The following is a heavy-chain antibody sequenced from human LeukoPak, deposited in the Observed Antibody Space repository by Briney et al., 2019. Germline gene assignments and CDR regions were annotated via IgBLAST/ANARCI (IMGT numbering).Heavy chain of an antibody. CDR2: INPNSGGT. CDR1: GYIFTSYG. Sequence: ASVKVSCKASGYIFTSYGISWVRQAPGQGLEWMGRINPNSGGTNYAQKFQGRVTLTRDTSISTAYIEMSGLTSDDAAVYFCARIGSNYNFDYWGQGTLVTVSS. J-gene: IGHJ4*02. D-gene: IGHD5-24*01. V-gene: IGHV1-2*06. CDR3: ARIGSNYNFDY.